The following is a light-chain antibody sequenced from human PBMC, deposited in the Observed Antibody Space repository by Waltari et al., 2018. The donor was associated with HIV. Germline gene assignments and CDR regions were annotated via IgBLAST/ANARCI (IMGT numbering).Light chain of an antibody. V-gene: IGKV3-20*01. CDR2: GAS. J-gene: IGKJ2*01. CDR1: QSVSGTY. Sequence: EIVLMQSPDTLSLSPGERATLSCRASQSVSGTYLAWYQQKPGQAPRLLIFGASRRATGIPDRFSGSGSGTDFTLTISRLEPEDVAVYFCHQYGGSPRTFGQGTKLEI. CDR3: HQYGGSPRT.